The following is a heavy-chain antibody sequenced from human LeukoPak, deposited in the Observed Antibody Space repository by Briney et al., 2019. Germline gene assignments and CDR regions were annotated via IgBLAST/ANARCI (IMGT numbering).Heavy chain of an antibody. V-gene: IGHV4-59*01. CDR1: GGSFSSYY. Sequence: SETLSLTCTVSGGSFSSYYWSWIRQPPGKGLEWIGYIYYSGSTNYNPSLKSRVTISVDTSKNQFSLKLSSVTAADTAVYYCARGDRIAVAGTEEYYFDYWGQGTLVTVSS. CDR3: ARGDRIAVAGTEEYYFDY. D-gene: IGHD6-19*01. J-gene: IGHJ4*02. CDR2: IYYSGST.